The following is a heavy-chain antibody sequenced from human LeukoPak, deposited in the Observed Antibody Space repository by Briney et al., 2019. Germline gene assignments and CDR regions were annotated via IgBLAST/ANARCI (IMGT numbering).Heavy chain of an antibody. Sequence: GGSLRLSCAASGFTSSSYWMHWLRQAPGKGLVWVSRVKGDGSFTNYADSVYGRFTISRDNAKNTLYLHMHSLRAEDTAVYYCVRDGDDFNFDYWGQGNLVTVSS. CDR1: GFTSSSYW. CDR3: VRDGDDFNFDY. J-gene: IGHJ4*02. D-gene: IGHD5-24*01. CDR2: VKGDGSFT. V-gene: IGHV3-74*01.